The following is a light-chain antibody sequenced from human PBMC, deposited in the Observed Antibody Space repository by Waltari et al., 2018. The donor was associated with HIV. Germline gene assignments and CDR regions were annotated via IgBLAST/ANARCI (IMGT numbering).Light chain of an antibody. J-gene: IGLJ2*01. CDR2: EVS. CDR3: SSYTNTTTLVL. Sequence: QSALAQPASVSGSPGQSITIPCTGTSSDVGRYNFVSWYQQHPGKAPKLMIYEVSNRPSGVFYRFAGFKSGNTASLTISGLQAEDDADYYCSSYTNTTTLVLFGGGTKLTVL. CDR1: SSDVGRYNF. V-gene: IGLV2-14*01.